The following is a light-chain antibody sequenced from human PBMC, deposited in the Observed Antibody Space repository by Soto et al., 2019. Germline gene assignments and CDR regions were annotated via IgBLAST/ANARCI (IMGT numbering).Light chain of an antibody. J-gene: IGKJ4*01. CDR1: QIVVSSY. Sequence: EIVLTQSPGTLSLSPGERATLSCRASQIVVSSYLAWYQQKPAQAPSLLIYGPSSRATGIPDRFSGSGSGTDFTLTISRLEPEDFAVYYCQQYGSSPLTFGGGTKVDIK. V-gene: IGKV3-20*01. CDR3: QQYGSSPLT. CDR2: GPS.